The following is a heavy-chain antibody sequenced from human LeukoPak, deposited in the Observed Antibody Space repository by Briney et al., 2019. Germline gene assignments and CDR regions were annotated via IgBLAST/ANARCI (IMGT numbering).Heavy chain of an antibody. J-gene: IGHJ3*02. V-gene: IGHV4-34*01. CDR2: INHSGST. Sequence: SETLSLTCAVYGGSFSGYYWSWIRQPPGKGLEWIGEINHSGSTNYNPSLKSRVTISVDTSKNQFSLELSSVTAADTAVYYCARNIVDIVATTYDDAFDIWGQGTMVTVSS. CDR3: ARNIVDIVATTYDDAFDI. D-gene: IGHD5-12*01. CDR1: GGSFSGYY.